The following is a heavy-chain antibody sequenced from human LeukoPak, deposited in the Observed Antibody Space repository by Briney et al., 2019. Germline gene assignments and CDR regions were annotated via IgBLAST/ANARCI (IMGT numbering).Heavy chain of an antibody. CDR3: VRGFGDHGFDY. D-gene: IGHD4-17*01. CDR2: TYYNSKWHN. CDR1: GDSVSRNSVT. Sequence: SQTLSLTCAISGDSVSRNSVTWNWIRQSPSRGLEWLGRTYYNSKWHNDYAVSMKSRMTINPDTSKNQFSLQLTSVTPEDTAVYYCVRGFGDHGFDYWGQGALVTVSS. V-gene: IGHV6-1*01. J-gene: IGHJ4*02.